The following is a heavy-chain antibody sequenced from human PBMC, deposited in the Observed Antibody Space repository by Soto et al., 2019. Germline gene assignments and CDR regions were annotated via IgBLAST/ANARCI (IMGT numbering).Heavy chain of an antibody. CDR2: IIPFIGTS. CDR1: GGTFSSYG. Sequence: GASVKVSCKASGGTFSSYGLSWVRQAPGQGLEWMGMIIPFIGTSKYAQKFQGRVTISADESTSTGYMELTSLRSVDTALYYCARVVMTTVPASYYYGMDVWGQGTTVTVSS. V-gene: IGHV1-69*11. CDR3: ARVVMTTVPASYYYGMDV. D-gene: IGHD4-4*01. J-gene: IGHJ6*02.